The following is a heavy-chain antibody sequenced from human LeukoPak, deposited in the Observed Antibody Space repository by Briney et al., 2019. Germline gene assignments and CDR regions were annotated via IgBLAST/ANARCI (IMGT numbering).Heavy chain of an antibody. V-gene: IGHV3-9*01. CDR1: GFTFDDYA. Sequence: PGRSLRLSCAASGFTFDDYAMHWVRQAPGKGLEWVSGISWNSGSIGYADSVKGRFTISRDNAKNSLYLQMNSLRAEDTALYYCAKAFSSWYGGGDYFDYWGQGTLVTVSS. CDR3: AKAFSSWYGGGDYFDY. J-gene: IGHJ4*02. D-gene: IGHD6-13*01. CDR2: ISWNSGSI.